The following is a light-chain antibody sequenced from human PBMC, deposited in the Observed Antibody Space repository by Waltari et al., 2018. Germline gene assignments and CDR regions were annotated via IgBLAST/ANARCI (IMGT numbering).Light chain of an antibody. CDR2: SND. CDR1: NYNIGSGP. J-gene: IGLJ2*01. CDR3: ATWDGRVNGVL. V-gene: IGLV1-44*01. Sequence: QSALTQAPSVSGTPGQRDNISCSGTNYNIGSGPVNWYQQVPGMSPKLLIYSNDPRPSGVPDRFSGSTSGTSASLAISGLQSEDEADYYCATWDGRVNGVLFGGGTKVTVL.